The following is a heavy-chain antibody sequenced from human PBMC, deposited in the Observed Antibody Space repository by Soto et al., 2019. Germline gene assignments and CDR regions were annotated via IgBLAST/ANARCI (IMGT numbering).Heavy chain of an antibody. CDR3: ARHRRDYYGSGSYYYDY. Sequence: PSETLSLTCTVSGGSISSSSYYWGWIRQPPGKGLEWIGSIYYSGSTYYNPSLKSRVTISVDTSKSQFSLKLSSVTAADTAVYYCARHRRDYYGSGSYYYDYWGQGTLVTVSS. CDR1: GGSISSSSYY. CDR2: IYYSGST. D-gene: IGHD3-10*01. V-gene: IGHV4-39*01. J-gene: IGHJ4*02.